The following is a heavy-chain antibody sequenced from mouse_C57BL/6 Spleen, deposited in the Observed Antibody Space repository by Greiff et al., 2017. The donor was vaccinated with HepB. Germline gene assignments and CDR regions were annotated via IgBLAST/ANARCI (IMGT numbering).Heavy chain of an antibody. CDR1: GFTFTDYY. D-gene: IGHD1-3*01. J-gene: IGHJ4*01. V-gene: IGHV7-3*01. CDR2: IRHKANGYTT. Sequence: EVQLVESGGGLVQPGGSLSLSCAASGFTFTDYYMSWVRQPPGKALEWLGFIRHKANGYTTEYSASVKGRFTISRDNSQSILYLQMNALRAEDSATYYCAIARHRDYAMDYWGQRTSVTVAS. CDR3: AIARHRDYAMDY.